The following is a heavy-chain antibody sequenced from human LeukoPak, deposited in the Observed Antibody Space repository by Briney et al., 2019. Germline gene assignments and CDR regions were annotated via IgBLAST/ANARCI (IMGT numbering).Heavy chain of an antibody. D-gene: IGHD5-12*01. J-gene: IGHJ5*02. Sequence: SETLSLTCTVSGGSISSYHWSWIRQPAGKGLEWIGRISTRGSTNYNPSLKSRVTMSVDTSKNQFSLKLSSVTAADTAVYYCARDGSGYEVGWFDPWGPGTLVTVSS. CDR2: ISTRGST. V-gene: IGHV4-4*07. CDR3: ARDGSGYEVGWFDP. CDR1: GGSISSYH.